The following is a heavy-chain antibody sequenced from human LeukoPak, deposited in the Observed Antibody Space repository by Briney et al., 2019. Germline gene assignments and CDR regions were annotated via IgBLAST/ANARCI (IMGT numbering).Heavy chain of an antibody. CDR2: INHRGST. J-gene: IGHJ4*02. CDR1: GGXFSGYY. Sequence: SETLSLTCAVYGGXFSGYYWTWIRQPPGKGLEWIGEINHRGSTNYNPSLKSRVTISVDTSKNQFSLKVSSVTAADTAVYYCARRPLDSSGYSLGDYWNQGTLVTVSS. V-gene: IGHV4-34*01. D-gene: IGHD3-22*01. CDR3: ARRPLDSSGYSLGDY.